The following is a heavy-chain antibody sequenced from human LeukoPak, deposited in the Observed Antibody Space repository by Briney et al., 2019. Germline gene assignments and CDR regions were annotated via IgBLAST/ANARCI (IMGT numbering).Heavy chain of an antibody. CDR3: ARLITTSWMGFDL. Sequence: EASVKVSCEASGVTSSNYAIIWLRQAPGQGLEWMGRIIPLFGVTNYTQKFQDRVTITADKSTNTTYMGLTSLRSEDTAVYYCARLITTSWMGFDLWGRGTLVTVSS. CDR2: IIPLFGVT. CDR1: GVTSSNYA. D-gene: IGHD4/OR15-4a*01. J-gene: IGHJ2*01. V-gene: IGHV1-69*17.